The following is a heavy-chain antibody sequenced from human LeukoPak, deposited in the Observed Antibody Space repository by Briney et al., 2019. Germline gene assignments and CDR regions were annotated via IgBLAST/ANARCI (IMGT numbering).Heavy chain of an antibody. V-gene: IGHV1-2*04. CDR1: GHTFTGYY. J-gene: IGHJ2*01. D-gene: IGHD2-8*02. CDR2: INPNSGGT. CDR3: ARSPYLYCTAIYCRDWYFDL. Sequence: ASVKVSCKASGHTFTGYYMHWVRQAPGQGLEWMGWINPNSGGTNYAQKFQGWVTMTRDTSISTAYMELSRLRSDDTAVFYCARSPYLYCTAIYCRDWYFDLWRRGTLVTVSS.